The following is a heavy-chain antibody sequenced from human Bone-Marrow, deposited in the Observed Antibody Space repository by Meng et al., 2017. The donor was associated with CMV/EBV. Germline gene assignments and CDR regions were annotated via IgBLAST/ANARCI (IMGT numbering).Heavy chain of an antibody. Sequence: ASVKVSYKASGYTFTGYDMHWVRQAPGQGLEWMGWINPNSGGTNYAQKLQGRVTMTRDTSISTAYMELSRLRSDDTAVYYCARDSCSSTSCYIDYYYGMDVWGQGTTVTVSS. CDR1: GYTFTGYD. CDR2: INPNSGGT. CDR3: ARDSCSSTSCYIDYYYGMDV. J-gene: IGHJ6*02. D-gene: IGHD2-2*02. V-gene: IGHV1-2*02.